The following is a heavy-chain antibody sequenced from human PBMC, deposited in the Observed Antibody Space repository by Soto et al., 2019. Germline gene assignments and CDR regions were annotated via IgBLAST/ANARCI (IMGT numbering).Heavy chain of an antibody. D-gene: IGHD3-10*01. CDR1: GGSISSSSYY. J-gene: IGHJ3*02. CDR3: ARFNYYGSGSYAFDI. Sequence: SETLSLTCTVSGGSISSSSYYWGWIRQPPGKGLEWIGSIYYSGSTYYNPSLKSLPTISVDTSKNQFSLKLSSVTAADTAVYYCARFNYYGSGSYAFDIWGQGTMVTVSS. V-gene: IGHV4-39*01. CDR2: IYYSGST.